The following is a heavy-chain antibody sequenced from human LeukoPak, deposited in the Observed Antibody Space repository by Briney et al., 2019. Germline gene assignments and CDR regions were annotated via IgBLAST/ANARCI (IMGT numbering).Heavy chain of an antibody. D-gene: IGHD4-23*01. CDR1: GLTFRNYA. V-gene: IGHV3-30-3*01. J-gene: IGHJ4*02. Sequence: PGRSLRLSCAASGLTFRNYAMHWVRQAPGKGLEWVAVISYDGSNEYYADFVKGRFTISRDDSKNMLFLQMNSLRPEDTAVYYCATSYDAGGLTDYWGQGTLVTVSS. CDR3: ATSYDAGGLTDY. CDR2: ISYDGSNE.